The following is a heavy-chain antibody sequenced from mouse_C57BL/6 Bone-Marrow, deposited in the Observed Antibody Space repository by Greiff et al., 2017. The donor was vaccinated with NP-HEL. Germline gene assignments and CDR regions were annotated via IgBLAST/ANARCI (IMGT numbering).Heavy chain of an antibody. CDR1: GYAFTSYR. J-gene: IGHJ3*01. CDR3: ALLLRYGFAY. D-gene: IGHD1-1*01. Sequence: QVQLQQSGAELVKPGASVKISCKASGYAFTSYRMNWVKQRPGKGLEWIGQFHPGDGDTNYNGKFKGKATLTADKSSSTAYMQLSSLTSEDSAVYFCALLLRYGFAYWGQGTLVTVSA. V-gene: IGHV1-80*01. CDR2: FHPGDGDT.